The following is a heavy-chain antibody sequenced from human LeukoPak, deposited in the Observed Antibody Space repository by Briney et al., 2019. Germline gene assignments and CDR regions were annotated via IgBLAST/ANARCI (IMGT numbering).Heavy chain of an antibody. V-gene: IGHV3-11*01. CDR2: ITSSCSTI. Sequence: GGSLRLSCAASGFTFSDYYMSRIRHAPGKGLELVSFITSSCSTIYYADSVKGRFTIFRDNAKNSLYLQMNSLRVEDTAVYYCARYGSGSYDYWGQGTLVTVPS. CDR1: GFTFSDYY. J-gene: IGHJ4*02. CDR3: ARYGSGSYDY. D-gene: IGHD3-10*01.